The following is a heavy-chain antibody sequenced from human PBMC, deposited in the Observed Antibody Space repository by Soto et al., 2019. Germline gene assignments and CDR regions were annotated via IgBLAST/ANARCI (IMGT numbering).Heavy chain of an antibody. Sequence: QVQLQESGPGLVRPSETLSLTCTVSGDSISNSYWSWIRQSPGKGLEWIGYIYSGGSTNYNPSLKCRVPISVDTSKNQSSLNLSSLMGGGTSVYYCARHSSPFFFGSVPWDVWGQGTTVTVSS. CDR2: IYSGGST. V-gene: IGHV4-59*08. D-gene: IGHD3-10*01. CDR1: GDSISNSY. CDR3: ARHSSPFFFGSVPWDV. J-gene: IGHJ6*02.